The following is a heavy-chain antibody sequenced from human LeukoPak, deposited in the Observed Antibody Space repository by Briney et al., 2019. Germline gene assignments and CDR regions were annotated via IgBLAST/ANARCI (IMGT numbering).Heavy chain of an antibody. CDR2: INSDGSST. CDR3: ARRALYGSGSLHFDY. V-gene: IGHV3-74*01. Sequence: GGSLRLSCAASGFIFSSYSMNWVRQAPGKGLVWVSRINSDGSSTSYADSVKGRFTISRDNAKNTLYLQMNSLRAEDTAVYYCARRALYGSGSLHFDYWGQGTLVTVSS. J-gene: IGHJ4*02. D-gene: IGHD3-10*01. CDR1: GFIFSSYS.